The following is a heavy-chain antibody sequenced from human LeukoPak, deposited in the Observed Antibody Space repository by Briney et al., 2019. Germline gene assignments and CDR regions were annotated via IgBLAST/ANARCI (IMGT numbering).Heavy chain of an antibody. CDR1: GFAFSIDS. D-gene: IGHD1-26*01. J-gene: IGHJ5*02. V-gene: IGHV3-48*01. CDR3: AREGRVVRGSYDDWFDP. Sequence: PGGSLRLSCAASGFAFSIDSMSWVRQAPGKGPEWVSYISGSSSAIYYADSVKGRFIISRDNAKNSLYLQMTSLRAEDTAVYYCAREGRVVRGSYDDWFDPWGQGTLVTVSS. CDR2: ISGSSSAI.